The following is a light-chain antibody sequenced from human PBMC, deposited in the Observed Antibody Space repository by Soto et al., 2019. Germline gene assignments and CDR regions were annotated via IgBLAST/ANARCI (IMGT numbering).Light chain of an antibody. J-gene: IGLJ1*01. CDR1: SSNIGSNY. V-gene: IGLV1-47*02. CDR2: SNN. CDR3: AAWDDSLNGRV. Sequence: QSVLTQPPSASGTPGQRVTISCSGSSSNIGSNYVYWYQQLPGTAPKLLIYSNNQRPSGVPDRFSGSKSGTSASLAISGLRSEDEADYYCAAWDDSLNGRVFGTGTKVTVL.